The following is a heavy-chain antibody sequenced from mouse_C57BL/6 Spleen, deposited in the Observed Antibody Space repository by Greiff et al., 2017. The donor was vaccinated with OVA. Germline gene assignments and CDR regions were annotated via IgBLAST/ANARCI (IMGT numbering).Heavy chain of an antibody. CDR2: INPSTGGT. CDR1: GYSFTGYY. CDR3: ARSSYYGNYDY. D-gene: IGHD2-1*01. Sequence: EVQLQQSGPELVKPGASVKISCKASGYSFTGYYMNWVKQSPEKSLEWIGEINPSTGGTTYNQKFKAKATLTVDKSSSTAYMQLKSLTSEDSAVYYCARSSYYGNYDYWGQGTLVTVSA. V-gene: IGHV1-42*01. J-gene: IGHJ3*01.